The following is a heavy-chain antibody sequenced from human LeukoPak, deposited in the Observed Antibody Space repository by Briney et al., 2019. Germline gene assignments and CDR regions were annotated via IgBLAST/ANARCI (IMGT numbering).Heavy chain of an antibody. CDR1: GFSFSSYS. CDR3: ARGEDTAMVSGGYNWFDP. D-gene: IGHD5-18*01. Sequence: GGSLRLSCAASGFSFSSYSMNWVRQAPGKGLEWVSSISSSSSYIYYADSVKGRFTISRDNAKNSLYLQMSSLRAEDTAVYYCARGEDTAMVSGGYNWFDPWGQGTLVTVSS. J-gene: IGHJ5*02. CDR2: ISSSSSYI. V-gene: IGHV3-21*01.